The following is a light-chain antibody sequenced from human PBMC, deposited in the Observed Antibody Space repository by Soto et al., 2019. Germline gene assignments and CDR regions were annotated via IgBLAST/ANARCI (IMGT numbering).Light chain of an antibody. CDR2: YVD. V-gene: IGLV2-14*03. CDR3: CSYADGSIYF. J-gene: IGLJ1*01. CDR1: SRDVGAYDY. Sequence: QPVLTQPASVSGSPGQSITISCTGTSRDVGAYDYVSWYLQYPDKAPQLLIYYVDHRPSGVSSRFSGCKSGNTASLTISGLQAEDEGDYYCCSYADGSIYFFGTGTKLTVL.